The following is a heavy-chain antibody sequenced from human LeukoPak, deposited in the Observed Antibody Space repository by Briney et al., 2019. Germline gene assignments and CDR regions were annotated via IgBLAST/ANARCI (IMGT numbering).Heavy chain of an antibody. D-gene: IGHD3-22*01. J-gene: IGHJ4*02. CDR1: GGSISSSSYY. V-gene: IGHV4-39*07. Sequence: SETLSLTCTVSGGSISSSSYYWGWIRQPPGKGLEWIGSIYYSGSTYYNSSLKSRVTISVDTSKNHFSLKLSSVTAADTAVYYCAKGGETYYYDSSGYYFDYWGQGTLVTVSS. CDR3: AKGGETYYYDSSGYYFDY. CDR2: IYYSGST.